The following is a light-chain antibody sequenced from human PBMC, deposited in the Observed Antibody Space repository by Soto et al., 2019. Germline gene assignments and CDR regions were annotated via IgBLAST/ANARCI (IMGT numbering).Light chain of an antibody. J-gene: IGLJ1*01. V-gene: IGLV2-14*03. CDR1: SSDVGGYNF. CDR2: EVS. CDR3: SSYTTSTTLV. Sequence: QSALTQPASVFGSPGQSITIPCTGTSSDVGGYNFVSWYQQRPGKAPKLMIYEVSSRPSGVSNRFSGSKSGNTASLTISGLQPEYEADYYCSSYTTSTTLVFGTGTKLTVL.